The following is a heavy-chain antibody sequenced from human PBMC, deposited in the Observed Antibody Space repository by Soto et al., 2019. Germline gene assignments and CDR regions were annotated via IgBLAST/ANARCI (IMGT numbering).Heavy chain of an antibody. J-gene: IGHJ6*02. CDR1: GFTFSSYG. Sequence: QVQLVESGGGVVQPGRSLRLSCAASGFTFSSYGMHWVRQAPGKGLEWVAVIWYDGSNKYYADSVKGRFTISRDNSKNTLYLQMNSLRAEDTAVYYCARDGGYSSSWFVSGQGTTVTVSS. CDR3: ARDGGYSSSWFV. CDR2: IWYDGSNK. V-gene: IGHV3-33*01. D-gene: IGHD6-13*01.